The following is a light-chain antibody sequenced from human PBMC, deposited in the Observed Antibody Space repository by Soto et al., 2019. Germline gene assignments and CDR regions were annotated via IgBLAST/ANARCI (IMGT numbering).Light chain of an antibody. CDR2: DAS. Sequence: ETVMTQSPATLSVSPGERATLSCRASQSVSSDLAWYQQKPGQAPRLLIYDASTRATGIAARFSGSGSGAEFTLTISSLQSEDFAVYYCQHYNNWPNTFGQGTKLEIK. J-gene: IGKJ2*01. CDR1: QSVSSD. V-gene: IGKV3-15*01. CDR3: QHYNNWPNT.